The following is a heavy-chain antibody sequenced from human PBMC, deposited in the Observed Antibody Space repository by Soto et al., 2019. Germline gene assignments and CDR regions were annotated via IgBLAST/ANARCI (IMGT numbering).Heavy chain of an antibody. CDR2: IYPGDSDT. CDR1: GYSFTSYW. V-gene: IGHV5-51*01. CDR3: AGHSFVPGYAFDI. Sequence: PGESLKISCKGSGYSFTSYWIGWVRQMPGKGLEWMGIIYPGDSDTRYSPSFQGQVTISADKSSSTAYLQWSSLKASDTAMYCCAGHSFVPGYAFDIWGQGTMVTVSS. J-gene: IGHJ3*02. D-gene: IGHD2-2*01.